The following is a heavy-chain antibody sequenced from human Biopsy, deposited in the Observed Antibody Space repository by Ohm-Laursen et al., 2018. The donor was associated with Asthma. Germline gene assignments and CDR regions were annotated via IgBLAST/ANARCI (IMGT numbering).Heavy chain of an antibody. CDR1: GGTFGRYA. Sequence: SSVKVSCKASGGTFGRYAISWVRQAPGQGLEWMGGIIPILGTSNYAQKFQGRVTITADESTRTAYMELSSLRSEDTAVYYCATPPVGSISYFDSWGQGTLVTVSS. V-gene: IGHV1-69*01. J-gene: IGHJ4*02. CDR3: ATPPVGSISYFDS. CDR2: IIPILGTS. D-gene: IGHD1-26*01.